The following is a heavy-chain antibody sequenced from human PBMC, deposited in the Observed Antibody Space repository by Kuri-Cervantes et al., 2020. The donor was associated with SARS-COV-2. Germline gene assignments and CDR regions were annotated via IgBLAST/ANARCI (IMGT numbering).Heavy chain of an antibody. V-gene: IGHV3-30-3*01. J-gene: IGHJ4*02. CDR3: ARDRVGVHDY. CDR1: GFIFSSYA. D-gene: IGHD2-21*01. CDR2: ISYDGSNK. Sequence: GESLKISCAASGFIFSSYAMHWVRQAPGKGLEWVAIISYDGSNKYYADSVKGRFTISRDNSKNTLYLQMNSLRAEDTAVYYCARDRVGVHDYWGQGTLVTVSS.